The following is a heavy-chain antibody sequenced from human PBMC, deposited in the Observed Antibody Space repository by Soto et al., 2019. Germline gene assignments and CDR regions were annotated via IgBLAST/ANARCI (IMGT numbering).Heavy chain of an antibody. CDR3: ARRYLARLHLGELSFDY. CDR2: IYSGGST. J-gene: IGHJ4*02. Sequence: PGGSLRLSCAASGFTVSSNYMSWVRQATGKGLEWVSVIYSGGSTYYADSVKGRFTISRDNSKNTLYLQMNSLRAEDTAVYYCARRYLARLHLGELSFDYWGQGTLVTVSS. D-gene: IGHD3-16*02. CDR1: GFTVSSNY. V-gene: IGHV3-66*04.